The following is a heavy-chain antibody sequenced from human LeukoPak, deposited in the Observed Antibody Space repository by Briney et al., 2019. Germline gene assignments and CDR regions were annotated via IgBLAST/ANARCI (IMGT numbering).Heavy chain of an antibody. CDR1: GYTFTSYD. D-gene: IGHD6-19*01. Sequence: ASVKVSCKASGYTFTSYDINWVRQATGQGLEWMGWMNPNSGNTGYAQKFQGRVTMTRNTSISTAYMELSSLRSEDTAVYYCARGRTGSSGWYYLLPTFDYWGQGTLVTVSS. V-gene: IGHV1-8*01. J-gene: IGHJ4*02. CDR2: MNPNSGNT. CDR3: ARGRTGSSGWYYLLPTFDY.